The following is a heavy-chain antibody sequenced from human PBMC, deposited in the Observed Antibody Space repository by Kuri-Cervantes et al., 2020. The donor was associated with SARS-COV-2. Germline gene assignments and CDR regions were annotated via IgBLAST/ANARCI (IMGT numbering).Heavy chain of an antibody. CDR1: GGTFSSYT. CDR3: ARDRHPRRRYCSSTSCYGDYYYYGMDV. J-gene: IGHJ6*02. V-gene: IGHV1-2*04. CDR2: INPNSGGT. Sequence: ASVKVSCKASGGTFSSYTISWVRQAPGQGLEWMGWINPNSGGTNYAQKFQGWVTMTRDTSISTAYMELSRLRSDDTAVYYCARDRHPRRRYCSSTSCYGDYYYYGMDVWGRGTTVTVSS. D-gene: IGHD2-2*01.